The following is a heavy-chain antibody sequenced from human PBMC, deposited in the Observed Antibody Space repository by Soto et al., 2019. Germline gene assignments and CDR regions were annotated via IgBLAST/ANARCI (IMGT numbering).Heavy chain of an antibody. D-gene: IGHD3-10*01. CDR1: GGSISSSSYY. CDR3: ARQYYFGSGSYYNRPLDF. V-gene: IGHV4-39*01. J-gene: IGHJ4*02. Sequence: SETLSLTCTVSGGSISSSSYYWGWIRQPPGKGLEWIGSIYYSGNTYYNPSLKSRVTISVDTAKNQFSLKLSSVTAADTAVYYCARQYYFGSGSYYNRPLDFWGQGPWSPSPQ. CDR2: IYYSGNT.